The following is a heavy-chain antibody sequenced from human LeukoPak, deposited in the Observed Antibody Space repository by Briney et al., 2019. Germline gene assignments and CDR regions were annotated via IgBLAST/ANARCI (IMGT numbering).Heavy chain of an antibody. CDR1: GGSISIYY. V-gene: IGHV4-59*01. CDR2: IYNSGST. J-gene: IGHJ4*02. CDR3: VRDRELTY. D-gene: IGHD1-26*01. Sequence: SETLSLTCTVSGGSISIYYWSWIRQPPGKGLEWIGYIYNSGSTIYNPSLKSRVTISADTSKNQYSLKLTSVTAADTAVYYCVRDRELTYWGQGTLVTVSS.